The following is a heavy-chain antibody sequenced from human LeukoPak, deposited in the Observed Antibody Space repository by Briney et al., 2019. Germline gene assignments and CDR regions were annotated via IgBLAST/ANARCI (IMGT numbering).Heavy chain of an antibody. CDR3: AKDFAVAGPDY. V-gene: IGHV3-23*01. J-gene: IGHJ4*02. Sequence: GGSLRLSCVASGFNFGSYAMTWVRQGPGQGLEWVASITESGAKTYYADSVKGRFTISRDNSKNTLHLQMTSLRTEDTAVYYCAKDFAVAGPDYWGQGTLVIVSS. CDR2: ITESGAKT. CDR1: GFNFGSYA. D-gene: IGHD6-19*01.